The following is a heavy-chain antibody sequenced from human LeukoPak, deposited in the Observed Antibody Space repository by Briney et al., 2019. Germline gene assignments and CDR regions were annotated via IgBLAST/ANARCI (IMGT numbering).Heavy chain of an antibody. J-gene: IGHJ5*02. V-gene: IGHV3-74*01. CDR2: INTDGSST. D-gene: IGHD1-26*01. CDR1: GFTFSSYW. CDR3: ARDQSSGSYGWFDP. Sequence: GGSLRLSCAASGFTFSSYWMHWVRQAPGKGLVWVSRINTDGSSTSYADSVKGRFTISRDNAKNTLYLQMNSLRAEDTAVYYCARDQSSGSYGWFDPWGQGTLVTVSS.